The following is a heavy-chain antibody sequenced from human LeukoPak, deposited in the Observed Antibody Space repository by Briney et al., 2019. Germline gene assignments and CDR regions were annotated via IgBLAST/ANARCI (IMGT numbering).Heavy chain of an antibody. D-gene: IGHD3-10*02. V-gene: IGHV3-48*03. CDR2: ISSSGSTI. CDR3: AELGITMIGGV. J-gene: IGHJ6*04. Sequence: GSLRLSCAASGFTFSGYEMNWVRQAPGKGLEWVSYISSSGSTIYYADSVKGRFTISRDNAENSLYLQMNSLRAEDTAVYYCAELGITMIGGVWGKGTTVTISS. CDR1: GFTFSGYE.